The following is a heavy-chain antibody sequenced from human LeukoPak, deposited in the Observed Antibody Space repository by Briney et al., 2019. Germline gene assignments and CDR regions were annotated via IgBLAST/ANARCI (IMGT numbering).Heavy chain of an antibody. CDR1: GGTFSSYA. CDR3: AREGPQTLGASDY. D-gene: IGHD1-26*01. V-gene: IGHV1-46*01. CDR2: INPSGGST. Sequence: ASVKVSCKASGGTFSSYAISWVRQAPGQGLEWMGIINPSGGSTSYAQKFQGRVTMTTDTSTSTAYMELRSLRSDDTAVYYCAREGPQTLGASDYWGQGTLVTVSS. J-gene: IGHJ4*02.